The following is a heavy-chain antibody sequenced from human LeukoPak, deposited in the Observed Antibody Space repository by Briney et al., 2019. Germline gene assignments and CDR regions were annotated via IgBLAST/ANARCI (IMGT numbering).Heavy chain of an antibody. Sequence: ASVKVSCKASGYTFTGYYMHWVRQAPGQGLEWMGWINPNSGGTNYAQKFQGWVTMTRDTSISTAYMELRSLRSDDTAVYYCARAPSYQVPAANEVYYYYYMDVWGKGTTVTVSS. V-gene: IGHV1-2*04. CDR1: GYTFTGYY. D-gene: IGHD2-2*01. J-gene: IGHJ6*03. CDR3: ARAPSYQVPAANEVYYYYYMDV. CDR2: INPNSGGT.